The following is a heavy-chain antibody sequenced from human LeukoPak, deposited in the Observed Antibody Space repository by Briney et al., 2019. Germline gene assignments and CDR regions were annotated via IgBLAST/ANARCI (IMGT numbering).Heavy chain of an antibody. D-gene: IGHD3-22*01. CDR2: ISAYNGNT. CDR3: ARVDSDYYYYYGMDV. J-gene: IGHJ6*02. Sequence: ASVKVSCKASGYTFTSYGISWVRQAPGQGLEWMGWISAYNGNTNYAQKLQGRVTMTTDTSTSTAYMELRSLRSDDTAVYYCARVDSDYYYYYGMDVWGQGTTVTVSS. V-gene: IGHV1-18*01. CDR1: GYTFTSYG.